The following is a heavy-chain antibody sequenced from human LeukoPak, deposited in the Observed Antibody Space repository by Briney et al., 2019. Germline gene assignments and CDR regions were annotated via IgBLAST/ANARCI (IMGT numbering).Heavy chain of an antibody. Sequence: PGGSLRLSCAASGFSLSSFWMSWVRQAPGKGLEWVVNIKQDGSEKYYVDSVKGRFTISRDNSKNTLYLQMNSLRAEDTAVYYCARAFLESYYYYGMDVWGQGTTVTVSS. D-gene: IGHD1-1*01. V-gene: IGHV3-7*01. CDR2: IKQDGSEK. CDR1: GFSLSSFW. CDR3: ARAFLESYYYYGMDV. J-gene: IGHJ6*02.